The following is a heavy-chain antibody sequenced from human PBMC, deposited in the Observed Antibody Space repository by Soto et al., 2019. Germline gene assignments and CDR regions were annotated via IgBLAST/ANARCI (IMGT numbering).Heavy chain of an antibody. D-gene: IGHD4-4*01. V-gene: IGHV4-31*03. Sequence: SETLSLTCTVSGASIGSGGYYWSWIRLLQGKGLEWVGYIYDSGSTYYNPSLKSRLTISLDTSKRQFFLNLSSVTAADTAVYYCARLKYSNWIGVDPWGQGTLVTVSS. CDR2: IYDSGST. J-gene: IGHJ5*02. CDR3: ARLKYSNWIGVDP. CDR1: GASIGSGGYY.